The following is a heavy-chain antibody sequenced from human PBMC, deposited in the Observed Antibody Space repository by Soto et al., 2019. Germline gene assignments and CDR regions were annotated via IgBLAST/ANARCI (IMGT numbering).Heavy chain of an antibody. V-gene: IGHV3-48*01. J-gene: IGHJ4*02. D-gene: IGHD5-18*01. CDR2: ISSSSSTI. CDR1: GFTFSSYS. CDR3: ARDYSSYGPFNY. Sequence: GGSLRLSCAASGFTFSSYSMNWVRQAPGKGLEWVSYISSSSSTIYYADSVKGRFTISRDNAKNSMYLKMNSLRAEDTAVYYCARDYSSYGPFNYWGQGTLVTVSS.